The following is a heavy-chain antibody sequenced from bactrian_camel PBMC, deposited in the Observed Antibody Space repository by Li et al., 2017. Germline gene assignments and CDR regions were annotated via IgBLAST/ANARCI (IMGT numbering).Heavy chain of an antibody. CDR3: AFGVYGDNWNGWNSASTYDV. Sequence: VQLVESGGGLVQPGKSLRLSCAASVYTYTTYCMAWFRQAPGKEREWVATVDGNGITSYADSAKGRFAISKDRANNTLYLQINTLKPEDTAMYYCAFGVYGDNWNGWNSASTYDVWGQGTQVTVS. J-gene: IGHJ4*01. V-gene: IGHV3S26*01. D-gene: IGHD3*01. CDR2: VDGNGIT. CDR1: VYTYTTYC.